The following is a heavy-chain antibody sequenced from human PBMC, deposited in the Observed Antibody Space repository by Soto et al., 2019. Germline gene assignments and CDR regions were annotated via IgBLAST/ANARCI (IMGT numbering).Heavy chain of an antibody. Sequence: QVQLVQSGAEVKKPGSSVKVSCKASGGTFSSYAISWVRQASGQGLEWMGGIIPIFGTANYAQKFQGRVTITADESTRTADMELSSLRSEDTAVYYCARVFRGSYYFGYWGQGTLGTVSS. CDR2: IIPIFGTA. V-gene: IGHV1-69*01. D-gene: IGHD1-26*01. CDR1: GGTFSSYA. CDR3: ARVFRGSYYFGY. J-gene: IGHJ4*02.